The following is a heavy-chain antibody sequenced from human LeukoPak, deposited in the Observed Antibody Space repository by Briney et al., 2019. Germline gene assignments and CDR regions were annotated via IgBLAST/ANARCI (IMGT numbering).Heavy chain of an antibody. J-gene: IGHJ4*02. D-gene: IGHD3-10*01. CDR1: GYTFNTYG. Sequence: ASVKVSCKASGYTFNTYGISWVRQAPGQGLEWMGGIIPIFGTANYAQKFQGRVTITADESTSTAYMELSSLRSEDTAVYYCARRRGSGSYYSLFDYWGQGTLVTVSS. V-gene: IGHV1-69*13. CDR2: IIPIFGTA. CDR3: ARRRGSGSYYSLFDY.